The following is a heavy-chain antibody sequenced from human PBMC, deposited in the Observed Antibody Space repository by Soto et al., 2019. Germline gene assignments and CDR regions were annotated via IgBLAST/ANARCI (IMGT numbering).Heavy chain of an antibody. J-gene: IGHJ4*02. CDR2: IYYTGST. CDR1: GGSIRDYY. CDR3: ATGRYYYGSEY. D-gene: IGHD3-10*01. V-gene: IGHV4-59*01. Sequence: QVQLQESGPGLEKPSETLSLTCTVSGGSIRDYYWSWIRQPPGKGLEWIGYIYYTGSTNYNPSRTSRVTMSLDPSKHQSSLKLSSVTAADTAVYYCATGRYYYGSEYWGQGTLVTVSS.